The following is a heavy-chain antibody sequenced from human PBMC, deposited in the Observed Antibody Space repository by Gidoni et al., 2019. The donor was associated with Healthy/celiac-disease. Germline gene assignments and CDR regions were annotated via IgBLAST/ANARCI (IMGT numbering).Heavy chain of an antibody. CDR1: GFTFDGYA. V-gene: IGHV3-9*01. CDR2: ISWNSGSI. J-gene: IGHJ4*02. CDR3: AKGAVVVIIPGFDY. D-gene: IGHD3-22*01. Sequence: EVQLVESGGGLVQPGRSLTLSCAASGFTFDGYAMPWVRQAPGKGLEWVSGISWNSGSIGYADSVKGRFTIARDNAKNSLYLQMNSLRAEETALYYCAKGAVVVIIPGFDYGGQGTLVTVSS.